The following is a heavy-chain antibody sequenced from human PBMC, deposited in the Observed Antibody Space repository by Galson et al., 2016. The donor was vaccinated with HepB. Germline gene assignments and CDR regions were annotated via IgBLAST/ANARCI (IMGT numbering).Heavy chain of an antibody. V-gene: IGHV3-23*01. Sequence: SLRPSCAASGFTFTSYAMSWVRQAPGKGLEWVSSISGSGGRTYYAESVTGRFTISTDDSKNTNTVYLQMNSLRAEDTAIYYCAKPLANSGNNYTPPNPFHIWGQGTMVTVSS. CDR3: AKPLANSGNNYTPPNPFHI. D-gene: IGHD1-26*01. CDR1: GFTFTSYA. J-gene: IGHJ3*02. CDR2: ISGSGGRT.